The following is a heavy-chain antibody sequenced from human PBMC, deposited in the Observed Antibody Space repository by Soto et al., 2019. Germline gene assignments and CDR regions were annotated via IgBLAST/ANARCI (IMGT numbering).Heavy chain of an antibody. Sequence: QVQLQESGPGLVKPSQTLSLTCTVSGGSISSGGYYWSWIRQHPGKGLEWIGYIYYSGSTYYNPSLRSRVTISVDTSKNQFSLKLSSVTAADTAVYYCARERVVVVTSRGGLDYWGQGTLVTVSS. CDR3: ARERVVVVTSRGGLDY. J-gene: IGHJ4*02. D-gene: IGHD3-22*01. CDR1: GGSISSGGYY. CDR2: IYYSGST. V-gene: IGHV4-31*03.